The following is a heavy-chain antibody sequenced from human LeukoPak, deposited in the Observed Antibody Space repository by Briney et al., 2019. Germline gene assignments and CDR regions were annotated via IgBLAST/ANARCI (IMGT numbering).Heavy chain of an antibody. J-gene: IGHJ3*02. CDR1: GGSISSSSYY. CDR2: IYYSGST. V-gene: IGHV4-39*01. D-gene: IGHD3-22*01. Sequence: SETLSLTCTVSGGSISSSSYYWGWIRQPPGKGLEWIGSIYYSGSTYYNPSLKSRVTISVDTSKNQFSLKLSSVTAADTAVYYCARQSSSMIAVVMGAFDIWGQGTMVTVSS. CDR3: ARQSSSMIAVVMGAFDI.